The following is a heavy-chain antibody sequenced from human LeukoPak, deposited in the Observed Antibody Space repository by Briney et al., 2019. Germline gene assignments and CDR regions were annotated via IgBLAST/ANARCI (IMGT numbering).Heavy chain of an antibody. CDR1: GGSISSYY. CDR3: ARDRAQTGPKEEAPDIVVVPAAFDP. V-gene: IGHV4-59*12. J-gene: IGHJ5*02. D-gene: IGHD2-2*01. Sequence: SETLSLTCTVSGGSISSYYWSWIRQPPGKGLEWIGNIYYSGSTNYNPSLKSRVTISVDTSKNQFSLKLSSVTAADTAVYYCARDRAQTGPKEEAPDIVVVPAAFDPWGQGTLVTVSS. CDR2: IYYSGST.